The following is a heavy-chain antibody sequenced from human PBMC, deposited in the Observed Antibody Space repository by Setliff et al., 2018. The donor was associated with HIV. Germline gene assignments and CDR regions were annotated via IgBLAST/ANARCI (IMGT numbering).Heavy chain of an antibody. CDR2: INHSGRT. J-gene: IGHJ6*03. D-gene: IGHD6-13*01. CDR1: GGSISSGYY. CDR3: VRVSCSSWYSSPRNYYYSMDV. Sequence: SETLSLTCTVSGGSISSGYYWGWIRQPPGKGLEWIGEINHSGRTKYNPSLKSRVTTSVDTTKNQFSLRLSSVTAADTAVYYCVRVSCSSWYSSPRNYYYSMDVWGEGTTVTVSS. V-gene: IGHV4-38-2*02.